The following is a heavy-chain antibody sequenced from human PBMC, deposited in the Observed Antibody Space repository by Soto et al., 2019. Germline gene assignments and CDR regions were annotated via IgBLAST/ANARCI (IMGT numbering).Heavy chain of an antibody. J-gene: IGHJ4*01. V-gene: IGHV3-49*03. CDR2: IRNQSYHETP. CDR1: QFNRDHFA. CDR3: TGADRTATAYFCIY. Sequence: PRLSSTGHQFNRDHFAINWFGHAPGKGLEWVRLIRNQSYHETPEYAAAVKGRFTISRDTSNGVAYLQMRSLRVDDSAVYYCTGADRTATAYFCIYWGQGA. D-gene: IGHD2-8*01.